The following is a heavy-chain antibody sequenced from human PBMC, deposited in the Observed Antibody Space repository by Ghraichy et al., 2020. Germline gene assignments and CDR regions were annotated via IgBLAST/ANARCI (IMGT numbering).Heavy chain of an antibody. D-gene: IGHD4-17*01. Sequence: GGSLRLSCAASGFTFSSYTMHWVRQAPGKGLEWVAVISYDGSKKYYADSVKGRFTISRDNSKNTLYLQMNSLRAEDTAVYYCARDLDTTTVTTGGLWGQGTLVAVSS. V-gene: IGHV3-30*04. CDR2: ISYDGSKK. J-gene: IGHJ4*02. CDR1: GFTFSSYT. CDR3: ARDLDTTTVTTGGL.